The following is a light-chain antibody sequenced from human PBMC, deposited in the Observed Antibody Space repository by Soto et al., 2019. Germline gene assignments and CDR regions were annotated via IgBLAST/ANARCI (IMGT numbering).Light chain of an antibody. J-gene: IGKJ1*01. CDR2: GAS. CDR3: QHYGRSPRT. V-gene: IGKV3-20*01. CDR1: QSVTSSF. Sequence: DIVLTQSPGTLSLSPGERATLSCRASQSVTSSFLAWYQQKPGQAPRLLIYGASSRATAVPDRFSGSGSGTDFTLTISRLEPEDFAVYYCQHYGRSPRTFGQGTKVDIK.